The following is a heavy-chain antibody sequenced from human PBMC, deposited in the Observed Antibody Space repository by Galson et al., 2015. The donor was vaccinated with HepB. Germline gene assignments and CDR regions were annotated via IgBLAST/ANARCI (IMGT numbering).Heavy chain of an antibody. CDR3: ARDSAVTKLVY. Sequence: SLRLSCAASGFTFSSYAMHWVRQAPGKGLEWVAVISYDGSNKYYADSVKGRFTISRDNSKNTLYLQMNSLRAEDTAVYYCARDSAVTKLVYWGQGTLVTVSS. D-gene: IGHD4-17*01. CDR2: ISYDGSNK. CDR1: GFTFSSYA. V-gene: IGHV3-30-3*01. J-gene: IGHJ4*02.